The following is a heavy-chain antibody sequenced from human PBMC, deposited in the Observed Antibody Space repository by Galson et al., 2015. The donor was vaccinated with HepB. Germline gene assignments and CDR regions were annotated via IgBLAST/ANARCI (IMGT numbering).Heavy chain of an antibody. CDR2: ISGSGGST. V-gene: IGHV3-23*01. J-gene: IGHJ3*02. Sequence: SLRLSCAASGFTFSSYAMSWVRQAPGKGLEWVSAISGSGGSTYYADSVKGRFTISRDNSKNTLYLQMNSLRAEDTAVYYCAKDLRGYSYGLGAFDIWGQGTMVTVSS. CDR3: AKDLRGYSYGLGAFDI. CDR1: GFTFSSYA. D-gene: IGHD5-18*01.